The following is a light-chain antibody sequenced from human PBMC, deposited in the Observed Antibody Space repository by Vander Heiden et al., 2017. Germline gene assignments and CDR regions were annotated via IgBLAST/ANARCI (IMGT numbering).Light chain of an antibody. CDR1: ALPQQY. CDR3: QSADSSGTYWV. CDR2: KDS. J-gene: IGLJ2*01. Sequence: SYEPKQPPSVSVSPGQTARITCSGDALPQQYAYWYQQKPGQAPVLVIYKDSQRPSGIPERFSGSSSGTTVTLTISGVQAEDEADYYCQSADSSGTYWVFGGGTQL. V-gene: IGLV3-25*03.